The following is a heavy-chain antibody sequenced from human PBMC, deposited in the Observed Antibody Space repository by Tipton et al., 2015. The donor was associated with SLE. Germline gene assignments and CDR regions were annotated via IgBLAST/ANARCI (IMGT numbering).Heavy chain of an antibody. CDR2: IYHSGST. CDR3: ARGYYSSGWPFDY. V-gene: IGHV4-30-2*01. Sequence: TLSLTCAVSGGSISSGGYSWSWIRQPPGKGLEWIGYIYHSGSTNYNPSLKSRVTISVDTSKNQFSLKLSSVTAADTAVYYCARGYYSSGWPFDYWGQGTLITVSS. D-gene: IGHD6-19*01. J-gene: IGHJ4*02. CDR1: GGSISSGGYS.